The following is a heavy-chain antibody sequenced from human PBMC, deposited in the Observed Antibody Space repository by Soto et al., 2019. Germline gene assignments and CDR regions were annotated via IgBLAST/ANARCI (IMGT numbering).Heavy chain of an antibody. CDR3: ARAVPRRVGEDYYYGMDV. Sequence: GGSLRLSCAASGFTFSSYSMNWVRQAPGKGLEWVSYISSSSSTIYYADSVKGRFTISRDNAKNSLYLQMNSLRDEDTAVYYCARAVPRRVGEDYYYGMDVWGQGTTVTVSS. J-gene: IGHJ6*02. D-gene: IGHD1-26*01. CDR2: ISSSSSTI. V-gene: IGHV3-48*02. CDR1: GFTFSSYS.